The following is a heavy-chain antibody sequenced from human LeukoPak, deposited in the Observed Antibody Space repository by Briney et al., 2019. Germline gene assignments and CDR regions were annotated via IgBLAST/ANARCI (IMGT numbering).Heavy chain of an antibody. CDR3: ARAQVPYYYGSGSYLTSWFDP. Sequence: ASVKVSCKASGGTFSIYAISWVRQAPGQGLERMGGIVPIFGTANYAQKFQGRVTITPDKSTSTAYMELSSLRSEDTAVYYCARAQVPYYYGSGSYLTSWFDPWGQGTLVTVSS. V-gene: IGHV1-69*06. CDR1: GGTFSIYA. CDR2: IVPIFGTA. J-gene: IGHJ5*02. D-gene: IGHD3-10*01.